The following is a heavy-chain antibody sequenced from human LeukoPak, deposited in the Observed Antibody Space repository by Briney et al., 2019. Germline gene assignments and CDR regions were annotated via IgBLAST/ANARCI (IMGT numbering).Heavy chain of an antibody. V-gene: IGHV3-43*01. CDR2: ISWDRGST. CDR3: AKGRYDSSGYYFDY. CDR1: GFTFDENT. J-gene: IGHJ4*02. D-gene: IGHD3-22*01. Sequence: GGSLRLSCAASGFTFDENTMTWFIQARGQGLAWASLISWDRGSTYYADSVNGRFTISRDNSKNSLYLQMNSLRTEDTALYYCAKGRYDSSGYYFDYWGQGTLVTVSS.